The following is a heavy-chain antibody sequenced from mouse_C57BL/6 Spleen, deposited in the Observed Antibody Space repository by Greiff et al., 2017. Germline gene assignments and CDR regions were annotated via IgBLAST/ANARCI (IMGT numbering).Heavy chain of an antibody. CDR3: ASEDGCDDVLFAY. Sequence: VQLQQSGPELVKPGASVKISCKASGYSFTDYNMNWVKQSNGKSLQWIGVINPNYGTTSYNQKFKGKATLTVDQSSSTAYMQLNSLTSEDSAVYYCASEDGCDDVLFAYWGQGTLVTVSA. V-gene: IGHV1-39*01. CDR2: INPNYGTT. J-gene: IGHJ3*01. CDR1: GYSFTDYN. D-gene: IGHD2-2*01.